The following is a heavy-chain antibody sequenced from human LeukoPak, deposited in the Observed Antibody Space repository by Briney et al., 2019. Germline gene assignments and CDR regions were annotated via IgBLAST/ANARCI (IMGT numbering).Heavy chain of an antibody. Sequence: ASVKVSCKASGGTFSSYAISWVRQAPGQGLEWMGWINPNSGGTNYAQEFQGRVTMTTDTSISTAYMELSSLRSDDTAVYYCARGWYYDNSGQDYWGQGTLVTVSS. CDR1: GGTFSSYA. J-gene: IGHJ4*02. D-gene: IGHD3-22*01. V-gene: IGHV1-2*02. CDR2: INPNSGGT. CDR3: ARGWYYDNSGQDY.